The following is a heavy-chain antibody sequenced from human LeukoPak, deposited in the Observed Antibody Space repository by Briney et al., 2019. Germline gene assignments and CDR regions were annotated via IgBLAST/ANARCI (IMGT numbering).Heavy chain of an antibody. CDR1: GYSYTSYG. J-gene: IGHJ4*02. Sequence: ASVKVSCKASGYSYTSYGISWVRQAPEQGLEWMGWISAYNGDTNYAQKFQGRVTLTTDKSTNTAYMELRSLRSDDTAVYYCARGGILTSFLYWGQGTLVTVSS. CDR2: ISAYNGDT. CDR3: ARGGILTSFLY. V-gene: IGHV1-18*01. D-gene: IGHD3-9*01.